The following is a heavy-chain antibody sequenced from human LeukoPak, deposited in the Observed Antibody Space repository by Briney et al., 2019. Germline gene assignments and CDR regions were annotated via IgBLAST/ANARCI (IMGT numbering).Heavy chain of an antibody. Sequence: ASVKVSCKASGYTFTGYYMHWVRQAPGQGLEWMGWINPNSGGTNYAQKFQGRVTMTRDTSISTAYMELSRLRSDDTAVYYCARGGGYCSGGSCYSKYYYYYMDVWGKGTTVTVSS. V-gene: IGHV1-2*02. CDR1: GYTFTGYY. CDR2: INPNSGGT. CDR3: ARGGGYCSGGSCYSKYYYYYMDV. D-gene: IGHD2-15*01. J-gene: IGHJ6*03.